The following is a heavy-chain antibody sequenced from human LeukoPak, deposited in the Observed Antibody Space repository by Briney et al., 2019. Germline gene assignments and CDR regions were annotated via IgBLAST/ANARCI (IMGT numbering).Heavy chain of an antibody. V-gene: IGHV4-39*07. J-gene: IGHJ5*02. Sequence: PSETLSLTCTVSGGSISSTSYYWGWIRQPPGKGLEWIGSIYYSGSTYYNPSLKSRVTISVDASKIQFSLKLTSVTPADTAVYYCARGKNSSPNWFDPWGQGTLVIVSS. CDR2: IYYSGST. CDR3: ARGKNSSPNWFDP. CDR1: GGSISSTSYY. D-gene: IGHD6-19*01.